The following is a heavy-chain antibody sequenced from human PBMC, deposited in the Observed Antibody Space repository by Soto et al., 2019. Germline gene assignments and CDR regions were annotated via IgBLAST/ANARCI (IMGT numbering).Heavy chain of an antibody. CDR2: LIHIFNST. Sequence: QVQLVQSGAEVKTPGSSLKVSCKVSGSRFSNYVISWVRQAPGHGLEWLGRLIHIFNSTKYAQSFQGRVTITADKSTSTAALELSSLRSADTAVYYCAREGRGKKAGYNGLVSLGYWGQGTLVTVSS. J-gene: IGHJ4*02. CDR1: GSRFSNYV. CDR3: AREGRGKKAGYNGLVSLGY. D-gene: IGHD2-2*02. V-gene: IGHV1-69*06.